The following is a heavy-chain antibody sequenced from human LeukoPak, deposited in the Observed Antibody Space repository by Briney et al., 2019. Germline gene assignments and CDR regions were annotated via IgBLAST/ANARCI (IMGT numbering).Heavy chain of an antibody. CDR3: ARQQLGVTAMDGIDY. CDR2: IYYSGST. J-gene: IGHJ4*02. CDR1: GGSISSSSYY. Sequence: SETLSLTCTVSGGSISSSSYYWGWMRQPPGKGLEWIGSIYYSGSTYYNPSLKSRVTISVDTSKNQFSLKLSSVTAADTAVYYCARQQLGVTAMDGIDYWGQGTLVTVSS. D-gene: IGHD5-18*01. V-gene: IGHV4-39*01.